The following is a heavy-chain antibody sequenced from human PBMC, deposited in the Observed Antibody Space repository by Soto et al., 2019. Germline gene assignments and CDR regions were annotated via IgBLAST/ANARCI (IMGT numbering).Heavy chain of an antibody. V-gene: IGHV4-31*03. CDR2: IYYSGST. CDR1: GGSISSGGYY. Sequence: SETPSLTCTVSGGSISSGGYYWSWIRQHPGKCLEWIGYIYYSGSTYYNPSLKSRVTISVDTSKNQFSLKLSSVTAADTAVYYCARSFLVVPAATNGVGAFDIWGQGTMVTV. CDR3: ARSFLVVPAATNGVGAFDI. D-gene: IGHD2-2*01. J-gene: IGHJ3*02.